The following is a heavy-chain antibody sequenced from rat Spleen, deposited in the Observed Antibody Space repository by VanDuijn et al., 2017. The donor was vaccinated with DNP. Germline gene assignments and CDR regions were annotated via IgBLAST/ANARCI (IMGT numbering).Heavy chain of an antibody. J-gene: IGHJ2*01. Sequence: EVQLVESGGGLVQPGRSLKLSCAASGFTFSNYYMAWVRQAPTKGLEWVAYISPSGGSTYYRDSVKGRFTVSRDNAKSSLYLQMDSLRSEDTATYYCARHVGHFDYWGQGVMVTVSS. CDR2: ISPSGGST. D-gene: IGHD1-12*01. CDR3: ARHVGHFDY. CDR1: GFTFSNYY. V-gene: IGHV5-25*01.